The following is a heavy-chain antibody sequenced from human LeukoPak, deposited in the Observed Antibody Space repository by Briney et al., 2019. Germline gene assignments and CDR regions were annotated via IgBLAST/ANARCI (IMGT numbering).Heavy chain of an antibody. Sequence: PGGSLRLSCLASGFPFTFYDMHWVRQATGKGLEWVSGIGFAGDTNYADSVKGRFTISRDNGKSSLYLQMNSLKTEDTGVYYCTTAGSGSPFRYWGQGTLVTVSS. D-gene: IGHD1-26*01. CDR2: IGFAGDT. V-gene: IGHV3-13*01. J-gene: IGHJ4*02. CDR1: GFPFTFYD. CDR3: TTAGSGSPFRY.